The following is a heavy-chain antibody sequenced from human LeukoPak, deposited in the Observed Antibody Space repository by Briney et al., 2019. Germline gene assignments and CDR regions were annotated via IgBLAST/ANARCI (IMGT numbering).Heavy chain of an antibody. CDR1: GFTFDDYA. CDR2: ISWNSGSI. CDR3: ARIYGSGIYSHYYNYNRDF. V-gene: IGHV3-9*01. D-gene: IGHD3-10*01. Sequence: GGSLRLSCAASGFTFDDYAMHWVRQAPGKGLEWVSGISWNSGSIGYADSVKGRFTISRDNAKNSLYLQMNSLRAEDTAVYYCARIYGSGIYSHYYNYNRDFWGKGTTVTVSS. J-gene: IGHJ6*03.